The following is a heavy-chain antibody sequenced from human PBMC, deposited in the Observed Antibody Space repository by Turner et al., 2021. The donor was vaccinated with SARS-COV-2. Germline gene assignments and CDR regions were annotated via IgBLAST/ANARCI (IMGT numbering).Heavy chain of an antibody. J-gene: IGHJ4*02. D-gene: IGHD4-17*01. CDR1: GFTVSSND. Sequence: EVQRVACGAGLLQLGGSLGLSCAASGFTVSSNDRSGVRQAPGKGLGWGSVIYSGGSKYYADSVKRRFTISRENSKNSPHLQRNGLGAEDTAEYYCARDYGDFYFDYWGQGTLVTVSS. CDR2: IYSGGSK. CDR3: ARDYGDFYFDY. V-gene: IGHV3-53*01.